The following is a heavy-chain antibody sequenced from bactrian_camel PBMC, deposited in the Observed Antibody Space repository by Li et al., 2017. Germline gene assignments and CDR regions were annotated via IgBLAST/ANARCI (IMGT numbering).Heavy chain of an antibody. J-gene: IGHJ4*01. D-gene: IGHD5*01. Sequence: HVQLVESGGGLVQPGESLRLSCAASGFTFSNNGMSWVRHAPGKGLEWVSGIYSDGSKTYYADSVKGRFTISKDNAKNTLYLQMNNLEPEDTAMYYCAAATCWRLDPDWGNPYKVWGQGTQVTVSS. CDR2: IYSDGSKT. CDR3: AAATCWRLDPDWGNPYKV. CDR1: GFTFSNNG. V-gene: IGHV3S7*01.